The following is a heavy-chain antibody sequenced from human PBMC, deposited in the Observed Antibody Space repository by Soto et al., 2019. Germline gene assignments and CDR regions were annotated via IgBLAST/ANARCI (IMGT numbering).Heavy chain of an antibody. D-gene: IGHD2-2*01. CDR1: GFTFSSYA. J-gene: IGHJ6*02. CDR2: ISYDGSNK. Sequence: GGSLRLSCAASGFTFSSYAMHWVRQAPGKGLEWVAVISYDGSNKYYADSVKGRFTISRDNSKNTLYLQMNSLRAEDTAVYYCAFHIGSSTRLGELDVWGQGNTVTVSS. CDR3: AFHIGSSTRLGELDV. V-gene: IGHV3-30-3*01.